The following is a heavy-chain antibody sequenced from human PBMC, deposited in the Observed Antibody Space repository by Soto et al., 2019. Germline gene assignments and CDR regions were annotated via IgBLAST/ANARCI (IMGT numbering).Heavy chain of an antibody. V-gene: IGHV3-21*02. CDR2: ISGRGTYI. CDR3: AREYRLQGGCFDP. Sequence: EEQLVESGGGLVRPGGSLRLSCSASGFSISNYNMNWVRQAPGKGLEWVSYISGRGTYIFYADLVRGRFTISRDNAKNSLYLQMDSLRVEDTAVYYCAREYRLQGGCFDPWGQGTLVTVSS. CDR1: GFSISNYN. D-gene: IGHD4-4*01. J-gene: IGHJ5*02.